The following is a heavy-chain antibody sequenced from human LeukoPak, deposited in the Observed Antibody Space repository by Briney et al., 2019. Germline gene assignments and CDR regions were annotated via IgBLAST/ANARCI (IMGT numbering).Heavy chain of an antibody. Sequence: GGFLRLSCAASGFTFGSYAMSWVRRAPGKGLEWVSGISDGGGGTYYAESVKGRFTISRDNPKNTLYLQMDSLRAEDTAVYYCAKDRASGGNSEVVDWGQGTLVTVSS. J-gene: IGHJ4*02. CDR1: GFTFGSYA. D-gene: IGHD4-23*01. V-gene: IGHV3-23*01. CDR2: ISDGGGGT. CDR3: AKDRASGGNSEVVD.